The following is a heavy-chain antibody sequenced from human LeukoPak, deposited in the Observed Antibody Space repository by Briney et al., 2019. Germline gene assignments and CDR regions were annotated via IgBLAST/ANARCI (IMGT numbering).Heavy chain of an antibody. CDR1: GYTFTSYG. Sequence: ASVKVSCKASGYTFTSYGISWVRQAPGQGLEWMGWISAYNGNTNYAQKLQGRVTTTTDTSTSTAYMELRSLRSDDTAVYYCARDYGIAAAGSWFDPWGQGTLVTVSS. CDR3: ARDYGIAAAGSWFDP. CDR2: ISAYNGNT. J-gene: IGHJ5*02. D-gene: IGHD6-13*01. V-gene: IGHV1-18*01.